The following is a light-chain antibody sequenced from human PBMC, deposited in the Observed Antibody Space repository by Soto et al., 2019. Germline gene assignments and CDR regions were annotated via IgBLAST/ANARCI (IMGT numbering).Light chain of an antibody. CDR3: MQGIHWPPYT. J-gene: IGKJ2*01. CDR2: QVS. CDR1: QSLAYVDGNTY. Sequence: DVVMTQSPLSLPVTLGQPASISCRSSQSLAYVDGNTYLNWFQQRPGQSPRRLIYQVSNRDSGVPDRFSGSGSGTDFTLKISRVEADDVGVYYCMQGIHWPPYTFGQGTKLEIK. V-gene: IGKV2-30*01.